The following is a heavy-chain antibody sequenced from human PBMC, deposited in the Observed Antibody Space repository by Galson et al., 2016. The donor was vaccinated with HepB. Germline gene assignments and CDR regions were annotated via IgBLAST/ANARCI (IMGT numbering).Heavy chain of an antibody. Sequence: SVKVSCKASGYPFSSYGIRWVRQAPGQGLEWLGWISAYNGYTNYAQILQGRVTMTTDTSTSTAYMELRSLRSDDTAVYYCARERFFYSSGNYHPFDYWGQGALVTVSS. D-gene: IGHD3-16*02. V-gene: IGHV1-18*01. CDR1: GYPFSSYG. J-gene: IGHJ4*02. CDR3: ARERFFYSSGNYHPFDY. CDR2: ISAYNGYT.